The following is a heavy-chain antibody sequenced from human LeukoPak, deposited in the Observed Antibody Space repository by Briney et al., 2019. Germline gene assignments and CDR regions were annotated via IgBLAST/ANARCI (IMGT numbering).Heavy chain of an antibody. Sequence: SETLSLTCSVSGGSVSSYYRSWIRQPPGKGLEWVGYIYYSGNTNYNPSLKSRVTISVDTSKNQFSLKLSSVTAADTAVYYCARDLPYYYGSGSTQDYYYMDVWGKGTTVTVSS. CDR3: ARDLPYYYGSGSTQDYYYMDV. CDR2: IYYSGNT. V-gene: IGHV4-59*02. J-gene: IGHJ6*03. CDR1: GGSVSSYY. D-gene: IGHD3-10*01.